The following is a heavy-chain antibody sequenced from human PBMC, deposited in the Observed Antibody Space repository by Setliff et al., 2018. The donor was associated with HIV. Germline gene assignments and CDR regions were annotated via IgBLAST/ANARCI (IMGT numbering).Heavy chain of an antibody. J-gene: IGHJ4*02. D-gene: IGHD3-16*01. V-gene: IGHV4-31*03. Sequence: PSETLSLTCTVSGVSINSVLYSWTWIRQLPGKGLEWIGYIYYSGNTYYNPSLKSRVTISVDTSKNQFPLKLNSVTAADTAVYYCARVPLSSPSRPGGYFDYWGQGTLVTAPQ. CDR3: ARVPLSSPSRPGGYFDY. CDR1: GVSINSVLYS. CDR2: IYYSGNT.